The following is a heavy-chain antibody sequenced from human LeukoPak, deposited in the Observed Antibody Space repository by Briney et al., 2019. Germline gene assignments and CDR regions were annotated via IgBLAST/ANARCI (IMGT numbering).Heavy chain of an antibody. CDR1: GFSLSTSGVG. CDR3: AHRRRYSSSWYWFDP. V-gene: IGHV2-5*01. CDR2: IYWTDDK. Sequence: SGPTLVKPTQTLTLTCTVSGFSLSTSGVGVGWIRQPPGKALEWLALIYWTDDKRYSPSLKSRLTITKDTSKNQVVLTMTNMDPVDTATYYCAHRRRYSSSWYWFDPWGQGTLVTVSS. J-gene: IGHJ5*02. D-gene: IGHD6-13*01.